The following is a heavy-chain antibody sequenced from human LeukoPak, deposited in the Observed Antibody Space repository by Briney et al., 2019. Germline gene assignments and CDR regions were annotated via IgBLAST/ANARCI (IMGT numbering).Heavy chain of an antibody. CDR3: ARGFYVISHFDY. CDR2: ISGSGGST. D-gene: IGHD3-9*01. V-gene: IGHV3-23*01. CDR1: GFTFSSYA. Sequence: GGSLRLSCAASGFTFSSYAMSWVRQAPGKGPEWVSAISGSGGSTYYADSVKGRFTISRDNSKNTLYLQMNSLRAEDTAVYYCARGFYVISHFDYWGQGTLVTVSS. J-gene: IGHJ4*02.